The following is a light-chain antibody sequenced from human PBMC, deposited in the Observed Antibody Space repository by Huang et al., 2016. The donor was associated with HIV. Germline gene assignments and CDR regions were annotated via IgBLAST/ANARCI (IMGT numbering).Light chain of an antibody. Sequence: ELVLTQSPATLSLSPGERATLSGGASKSVSSYLAWYQQKPGLAPRLLIYDASNRATGIPDRFSGRGSGTDFTLTISRLEPEDFAVYYCQQYGTLPRTFGQGTRLEIK. CDR1: KSVSSY. CDR3: QQYGTLPRT. CDR2: DAS. V-gene: IGKV3D-20*01. J-gene: IGKJ5*01.